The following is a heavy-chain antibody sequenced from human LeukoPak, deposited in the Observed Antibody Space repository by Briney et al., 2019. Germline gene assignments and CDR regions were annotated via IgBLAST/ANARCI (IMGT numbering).Heavy chain of an antibody. D-gene: IGHD6-19*01. Sequence: PGGSLRLSCAASGFTFSSHWMSWVRQAPGKGLEWVANIKKDGSEKYYVDAVKGRFTISRDNAKTSLYLQMNSLRAEDTAVYYCARDRMAVAAPGAFDIWGQGTMVTVSS. CDR3: ARDRMAVAAPGAFDI. J-gene: IGHJ3*02. V-gene: IGHV3-7*01. CDR2: IKKDGSEK. CDR1: GFTFSSHW.